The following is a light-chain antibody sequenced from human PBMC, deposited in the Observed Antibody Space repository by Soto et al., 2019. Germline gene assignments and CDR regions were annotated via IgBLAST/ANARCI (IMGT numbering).Light chain of an antibody. CDR3: CSYAGSYTYV. CDR2: DVS. Sequence: QSALTQPRSVSGSPGQSVTISCTGISSDVGSFDYVSWYQQSPGKAPKLMIYDVSKRPSGVPDRFSGSKSGNTASLIISGLQAEDEADYYCCSYAGSYTYVFGTGTKVTVL. CDR1: SSDVGSFDY. J-gene: IGLJ1*01. V-gene: IGLV2-11*01.